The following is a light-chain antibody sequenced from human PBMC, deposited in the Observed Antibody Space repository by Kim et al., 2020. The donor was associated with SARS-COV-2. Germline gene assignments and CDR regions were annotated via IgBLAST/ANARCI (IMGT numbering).Light chain of an antibody. J-gene: IGLJ2*01. CDR1: SSNIGSNT. V-gene: IGLV1-44*01. CDR2: SNN. Sequence: GQRVTISCSGISSNIGSNTVNWYQQLPGTAPKLLIDSNNQRPSGVPDRFSGSKSGTSASLAISGLQSEDEADYYCAAWDDSLNGVVFGGGTQLTVL. CDR3: AAWDDSLNGVV.